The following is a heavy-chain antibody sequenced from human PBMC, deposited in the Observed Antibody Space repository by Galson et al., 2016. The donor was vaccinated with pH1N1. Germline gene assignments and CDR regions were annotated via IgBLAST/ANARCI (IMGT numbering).Heavy chain of an antibody. CDR1: GYRFRDYY. Sequence: SVKVSCKASGYRFRDYYVHWVRQAPGHGLEWIGRVDPKTGGTKYGQKFQGRVTMTSDTSITKGYMELTRLKSDDAAIYYCERVEERAGGGTTGWGQGTLVTV. D-gene: IGHD1-1*01. CDR3: ERVEERAGGGTTG. J-gene: IGHJ4*01. CDR2: VDPKTGGT. V-gene: IGHV1-2*06.